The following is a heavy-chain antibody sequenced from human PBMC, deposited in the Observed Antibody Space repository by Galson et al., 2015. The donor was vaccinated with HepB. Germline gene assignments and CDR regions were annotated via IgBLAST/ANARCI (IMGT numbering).Heavy chain of an antibody. D-gene: IGHD3-10*02. CDR3: ARDVGRRITMLGLDY. J-gene: IGHJ4*02. CDR1: GYTFTSYY. CDR2: INPSGGST. V-gene: IGHV1-46*01. Sequence: SVKVSCKASGYTFTSYYMHWVRQAPGQGLEWMGIINPSGGSTSYAQKFQGRVTMTRDTSTSTVYMELSSLRSEDTAVYYCARDVGRRITMLGLDYWGQGTLVTVSS.